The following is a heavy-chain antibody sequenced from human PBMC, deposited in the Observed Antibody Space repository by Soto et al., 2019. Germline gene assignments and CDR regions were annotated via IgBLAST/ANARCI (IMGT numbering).Heavy chain of an antibody. CDR1: GFAFSDYG. CDR2: ICGTTI. D-gene: IGHD5-12*01. J-gene: IGHJ4*02. V-gene: IGHV3-48*01. Sequence: EVQLVESGGGLVQPGGSLTLSCAASGFAFSDYGMMWVRQAPGKGLECISFICGTTIYYAYSLRGRITISRDNAKHSLSLQMNNLRAEDTAGYYGARDRGSMATVDTMRGYWGQGVLVTVSS. CDR3: ARDRGSMATVDTMRGY.